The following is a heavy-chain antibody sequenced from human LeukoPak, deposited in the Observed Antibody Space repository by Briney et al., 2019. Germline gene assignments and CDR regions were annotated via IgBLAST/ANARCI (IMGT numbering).Heavy chain of an antibody. V-gene: IGHV3-30*02. J-gene: IGHJ4*02. CDR1: GFTFSSYG. CDR3: AKPPRYSSSYPDY. CDR2: IRYDGSNK. D-gene: IGHD6-6*01. Sequence: GGSLRLSCAASGFTFSSYGMHWVRQAPGKGLEWVAFIRYDGSNKYYADSVKGRFTISRDNSKNTLYLQMNSLRADDTAVYYCAKPPRYSSSYPDYWGQGTLVTVSS.